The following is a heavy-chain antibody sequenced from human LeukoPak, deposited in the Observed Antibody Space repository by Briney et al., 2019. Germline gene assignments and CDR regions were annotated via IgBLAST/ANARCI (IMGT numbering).Heavy chain of an antibody. CDR3: ARDRMGYCSSTSCFRFDP. CDR1: GFTFSSYW. J-gene: IGHJ5*02. D-gene: IGHD2-2*01. CDR2: IKQDGSEK. Sequence: GGSLRRSCAASGFTFSSYWMSWVRQAPGKGLEWVANIKQDGSEKYYVDSVKGRFTISRDNAKNSLYLQMNSLRAEDTAVYYCARDRMGYCSSTSCFRFDPWGQGTLVTVS. V-gene: IGHV3-7*01.